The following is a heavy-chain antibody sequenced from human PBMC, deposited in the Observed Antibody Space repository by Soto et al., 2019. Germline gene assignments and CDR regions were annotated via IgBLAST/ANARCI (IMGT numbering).Heavy chain of an antibody. V-gene: IGHV3-30-3*01. Sequence: QVQLVESGGGVVQPGRSLRLSCAASGFIFGNYVMYWVRQAPGKGLEWVAFMSYDGTTKSYADSVKGRFTISRDNSHNTLYLQMNSLRPEDTGVYYCAREVLWSSYFDYWGQGTLVTVSS. CDR2: MSYDGTTK. CDR3: AREVLWSSYFDY. D-gene: IGHD3-10*01. J-gene: IGHJ4*02. CDR1: GFIFGNYV.